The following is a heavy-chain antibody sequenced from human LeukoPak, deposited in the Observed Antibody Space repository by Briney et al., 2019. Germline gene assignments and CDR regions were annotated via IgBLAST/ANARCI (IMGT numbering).Heavy chain of an antibody. J-gene: IGHJ5*02. V-gene: IGHV4-34*01. D-gene: IGHD3-3*01. CDR3: ARVATIFGVVTPWFDP. CDR1: GGSFSGYY. CDR2: INHSGST. Sequence: SETLSLTCAVYGGSFSGYYWSWIRQPPGKGLEWIGEINHSGSTNYNPSLKSRVTISVDTSKNQFSLKLSSVTAADTAAYYCARVATIFGVVTPWFDPWGQGTLVTVSS.